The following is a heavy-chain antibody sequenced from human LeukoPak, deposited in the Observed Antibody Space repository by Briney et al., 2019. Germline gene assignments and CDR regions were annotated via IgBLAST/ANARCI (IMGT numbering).Heavy chain of an antibody. D-gene: IGHD3-9*01. CDR1: GGTLSSFT. J-gene: IGHJ3*02. Sequence: ASGKVSCKASGGTLSSFTISWERPTPGQGREWVGRIIPILGIANYAQKFQGRVTITADKSTSTAYMELSSLRSEDMAVYYCASGRGHFDWLLYAFDIWGQGTMATVSS. CDR3: ASGRGHFDWLLYAFDI. CDR2: IIPILGIA. V-gene: IGHV1-69*02.